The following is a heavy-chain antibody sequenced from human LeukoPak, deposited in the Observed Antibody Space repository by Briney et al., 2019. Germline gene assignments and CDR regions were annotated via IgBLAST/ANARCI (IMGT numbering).Heavy chain of an antibody. D-gene: IGHD5-12*01. CDR1: GGTFSSYA. Sequence: SVKVSCKASGGTFSSYAISWVRQAPGQGLEWMGGIIPIFGTANYAQKFQGRVTITADESTSTAYMELSSLRSEDTAVYYCARPYGGYVDDAFDIWGQGTMVTVSS. CDR2: IIPIFGTA. CDR3: ARPYGGYVDDAFDI. V-gene: IGHV1-69*01. J-gene: IGHJ3*02.